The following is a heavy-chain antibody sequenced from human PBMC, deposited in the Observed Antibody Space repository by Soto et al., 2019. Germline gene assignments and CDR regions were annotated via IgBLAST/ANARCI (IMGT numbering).Heavy chain of an antibody. CDR2: ISTGSTYI. CDR3: ARVQDGYNFVYDY. Sequence: GGSLRVTCAASGFTFTHYAMNWVRQAPGKGLEWVSSISTGSTYIYYADSVKGRFAISRDNSKNSLYLQMNSLRAEDTAVYYCARVQDGYNFVYDYWGQGPLVVVS. J-gene: IGHJ4*02. D-gene: IGHD5-18*01. V-gene: IGHV3-21*01. CDR1: GFTFTHYA.